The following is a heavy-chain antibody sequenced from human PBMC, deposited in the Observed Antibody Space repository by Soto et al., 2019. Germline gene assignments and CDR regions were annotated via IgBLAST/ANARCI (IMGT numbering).Heavy chain of an antibody. CDR3: AKDQGSSWYEIDY. CDR2: ISGSGGST. V-gene: IGHV3-23*01. J-gene: IGHJ4*02. D-gene: IGHD6-13*01. Sequence: GGSLRLSCAASGFTFSNYAVTWVRQAPGKGLEWVSTISGSGGSTYYADSVKGRFTISRDNSKNTLYLQMNGLRAEDTAVYYCAKDQGSSWYEIDYWGQGTLVTAPQ. CDR1: GFTFSNYA.